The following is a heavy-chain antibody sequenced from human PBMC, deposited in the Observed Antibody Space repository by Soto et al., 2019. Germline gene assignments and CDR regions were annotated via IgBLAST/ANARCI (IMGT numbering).Heavy chain of an antibody. CDR2: INHGGST. J-gene: IGHJ6*02. CDR1: GGSFSGYY. V-gene: IGHV4-34*01. Sequence: QVQLQQWGAGLLKPSETLSLTCAVYGGSFSGYYWSWIRQPPGKGLEWIGEINHGGSTNYNPSLKSRVTISVDTSKNQFSLKLSSVTAADTAVYYCARVGRLRYFDWLPLYYGMDVWGQGTTVTVSS. CDR3: ARVGRLRYFDWLPLYYGMDV. D-gene: IGHD3-9*01.